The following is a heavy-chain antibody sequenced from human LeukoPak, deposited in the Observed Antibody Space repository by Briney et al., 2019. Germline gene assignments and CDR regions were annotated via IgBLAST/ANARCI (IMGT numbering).Heavy chain of an antibody. J-gene: IGHJ4*02. V-gene: IGHV3-33*01. CDR3: ARDHSSSWYSDYFDY. CDR1: GFTFSSYG. Sequence: GRSLRLSCAASGFTFSSYGMHWVRQAPGKGLEWVAVIWYDGSNKYYADSVKGRFTISRDNSKNTLYLQMNSLRAEDTAVYYCARDHSSSWYSDYFDYWGQGTLVTVSS. CDR2: IWYDGSNK. D-gene: IGHD6-13*01.